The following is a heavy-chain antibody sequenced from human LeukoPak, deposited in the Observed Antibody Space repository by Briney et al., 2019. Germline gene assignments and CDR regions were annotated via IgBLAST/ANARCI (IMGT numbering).Heavy chain of an antibody. J-gene: IGHJ4*02. V-gene: IGHV3-74*01. CDR2: INSDGTST. Sequence: GGSLRLSCAASGFSFSSYWMHWVRQAPGKGLVWVSRINSDGTSTSYADSVKGRFTISRDNAKNTLYLQMDSLRAEDTAVYYCAIAGTSAPGDYWGQGTLVTVAS. D-gene: IGHD1-14*01. CDR1: GFSFSSYW. CDR3: AIAGTSAPGDY.